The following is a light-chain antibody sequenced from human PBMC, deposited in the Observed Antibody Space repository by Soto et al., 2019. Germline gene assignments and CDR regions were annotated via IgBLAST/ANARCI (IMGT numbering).Light chain of an antibody. CDR1: SSNIGADYD. CDR2: GNS. Sequence: QPVLTQPPSVSGAPGQRVTISCTGSSSNIGADYDVHWYQQLPGTAPKLLIYGNSNRPSGVPDRVSGSKSGTSASLAITGLQAEDEADYYCQSYDSSLSGWVFGGGTKLTVL. J-gene: IGLJ3*02. CDR3: QSYDSSLSGWV. V-gene: IGLV1-40*01.